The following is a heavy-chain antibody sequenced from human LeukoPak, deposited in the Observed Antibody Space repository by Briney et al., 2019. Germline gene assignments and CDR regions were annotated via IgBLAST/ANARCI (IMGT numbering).Heavy chain of an antibody. J-gene: IGHJ5*02. CDR2: IRSDGTNE. Sequence: SGGSLRLSCTASGFTLSNYGMHWVRQAPGKGLEWVAFIRSDGTNESYGDSVKGRFTISRDNAKNTPYLQMNSLRVEDTAVYYCAKVDSGRPWGQGTLVTVSS. CDR1: GFTLSNYG. D-gene: IGHD1-26*01. CDR3: AKVDSGRP. V-gene: IGHV3-30*02.